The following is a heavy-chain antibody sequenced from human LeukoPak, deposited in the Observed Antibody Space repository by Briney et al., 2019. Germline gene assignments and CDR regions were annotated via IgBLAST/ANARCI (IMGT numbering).Heavy chain of an antibody. Sequence: GGSLRLSCAASGFTFSDYYMTWIRQAPGKRLEWISYISSTASTTYYADSVKGRFTISRDNAKKSLFLQMSSLRAEDTAVYYCARAEDGMPSFFDYWGQGTLVTVSS. D-gene: IGHD1-26*01. CDR1: GFTFSDYY. CDR2: ISSTASTT. V-gene: IGHV3-11*01. CDR3: ARAEDGMPSFFDY. J-gene: IGHJ4*02.